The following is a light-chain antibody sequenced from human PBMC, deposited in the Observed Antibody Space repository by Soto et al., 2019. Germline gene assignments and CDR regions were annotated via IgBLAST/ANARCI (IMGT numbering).Light chain of an antibody. V-gene: IGKV1-33*01. Sequence: DIQMTQSPSSLSASVGDRVTITCQASQDISNYLNWYQQKPGKASKLLIYDASNLETGVPSRFSGSGSGTHFTFTISSLQAEDIATYYCQQYDNLLLTFGGGTKVEIK. J-gene: IGKJ4*01. CDR1: QDISNY. CDR3: QQYDNLLLT. CDR2: DAS.